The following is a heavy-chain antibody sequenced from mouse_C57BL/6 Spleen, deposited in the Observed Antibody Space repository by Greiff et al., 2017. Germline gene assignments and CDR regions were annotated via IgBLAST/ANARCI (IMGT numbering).Heavy chain of an antibody. D-gene: IGHD1-1*01. Sequence: VQLQQSGPELVKPGASVKISCKASGYAFSSSWMNWVKQRPGKGLEWIGRIYPGDGDTNYNGKFKGQATLTADKSSSTAYMQLSSLTSEDSAVYFCAPYYYGSSYGFAYWGQGTLVTVSA. CDR3: APYYYGSSYGFAY. CDR2: IYPGDGDT. V-gene: IGHV1-82*01. J-gene: IGHJ3*01. CDR1: GYAFSSSW.